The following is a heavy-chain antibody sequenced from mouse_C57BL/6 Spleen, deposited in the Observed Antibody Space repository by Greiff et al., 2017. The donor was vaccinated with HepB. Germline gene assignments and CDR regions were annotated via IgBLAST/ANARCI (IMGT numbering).Heavy chain of an antibody. J-gene: IGHJ3*01. CDR3: LYYYGSSYPFAY. V-gene: IGHV1-15*01. D-gene: IGHD1-1*01. CDR2: IDPETGGT. Sequence: QVHVKQSGAELVRPGASVTLSCKASGYTFTDYEMHWVKQTPVHGLEWIGAIDPETGGTAYNQKFKGKAILTADKSSSTAYMELRSLTSEDSAVYYCLYYYGSSYPFAYWGQGTLVTVSA. CDR1: GYTFTDYE.